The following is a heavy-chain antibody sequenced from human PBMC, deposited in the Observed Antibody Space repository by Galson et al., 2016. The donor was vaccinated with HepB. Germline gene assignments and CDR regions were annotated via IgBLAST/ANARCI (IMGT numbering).Heavy chain of an antibody. D-gene: IGHD5-18*01. CDR2: ITPVFGTT. CDR1: GDAFSSYI. CDR3: GRIRGYSYGPYGMDV. V-gene: IGHV1-69*06. J-gene: IGHJ6*02. Sequence: SVKVSCKASGDAFSSYIISWVRQAPGQGLEWVGGITPVFGTTSYSQKFQGRVTLTADKVTTTAYMELSSLRPDETAVYYCGRIRGYSYGPYGMDVWGQGTTVTV.